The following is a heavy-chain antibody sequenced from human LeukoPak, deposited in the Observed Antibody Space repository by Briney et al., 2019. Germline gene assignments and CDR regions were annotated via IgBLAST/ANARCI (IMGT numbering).Heavy chain of an antibody. V-gene: IGHV3-43D*03. Sequence: GGSLRLSCAASGFTFDDYAMHWVRQAPGKGLQWVSLISWDGGYTYYADSVKGRFTISRDSSKNTLYLQMNSLRAEDTAIYYCARVIRAAPGKGYFDYWGQGTLVTVSS. J-gene: IGHJ4*02. CDR2: ISWDGGYT. CDR1: GFTFDDYA. D-gene: IGHD6-13*01. CDR3: ARVIRAAPGKGYFDY.